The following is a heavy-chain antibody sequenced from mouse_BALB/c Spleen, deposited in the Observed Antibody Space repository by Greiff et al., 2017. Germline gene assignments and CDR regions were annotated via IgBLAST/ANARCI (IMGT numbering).Heavy chain of an antibody. D-gene: IGHD2-4*01. CDR3: ARPMITTNAMDY. CDR2: IYPGDGDT. CDR1: GYTFTSYW. J-gene: IGHJ4*01. Sequence: QVQLQQSGAELVRPGASVKLSCKASGYTFTSYWMQWVKQRPGQGLEWIGAIYPGDGDTRYTQKFKGKATLTADKSSSTAYMQLSSLASEDSAVYYCARPMITTNAMDYWGQGTSVTVSS. V-gene: IGHV1-87*01.